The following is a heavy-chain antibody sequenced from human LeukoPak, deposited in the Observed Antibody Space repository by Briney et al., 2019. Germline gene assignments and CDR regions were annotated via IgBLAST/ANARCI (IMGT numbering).Heavy chain of an antibody. CDR2: IYSGGST. D-gene: IGHD3-10*01. CDR3: ARGRNYYGSGSYFDY. CDR1: GFTVSSNY. Sequence: PGGSLRLSCAASGFTVSSNYMSWVRQAPGKGLEWVSVIYSGGSTYYADSVKGRFTISRDNSKNTLYLQMNSLRAEDTAVYYCARGRNYYGSGSYFDYWGQGTLVTVSS. V-gene: IGHV3-53*01. J-gene: IGHJ4*02.